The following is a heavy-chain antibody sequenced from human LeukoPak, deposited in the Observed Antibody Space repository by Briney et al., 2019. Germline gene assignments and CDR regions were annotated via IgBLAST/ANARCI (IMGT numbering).Heavy chain of an antibody. Sequence: PSETLSLTCTVSGGSINSYYWSWIRQPPGKGLEWIGYIYHRGSTNYNSSLKSRVSISVDTSKNQFYLKLTSVTAADTAVYYCARLDSGYGKYYFDYW. CDR1: GGSINSYY. D-gene: IGHD5-12*01. CDR3: ARLDSGYGKYYFDY. V-gene: IGHV4-59*08. J-gene: IGHJ4*01. CDR2: IYHRGST.